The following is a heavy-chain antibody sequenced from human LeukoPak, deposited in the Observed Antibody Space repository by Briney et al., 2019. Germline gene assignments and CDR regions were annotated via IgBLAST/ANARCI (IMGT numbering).Heavy chain of an antibody. D-gene: IGHD7-27*01. J-gene: IGHJ4*02. Sequence: GRSLRLSCAASGFTFSSYAMHWVRQAPGKGLEWVAVISYDGSNKYYADSVKGRFTISRDNAQNSLYLQMTSLRAEDTALYYCARGHPWGLAFDYWGQGTLVTVSS. V-gene: IGHV3-30-3*01. CDR2: ISYDGSNK. CDR3: ARGHPWGLAFDY. CDR1: GFTFSSYA.